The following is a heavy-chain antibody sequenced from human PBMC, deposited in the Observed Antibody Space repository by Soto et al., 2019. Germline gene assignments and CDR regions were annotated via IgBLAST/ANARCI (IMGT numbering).Heavy chain of an antibody. V-gene: IGHV5-51*01. CDR1: GYSFTSYW. Sequence: GESLKISCKGSGYSFTSYWIGWVRQMPGKGLEWMGIIYPGDSDTRYSPSFQGQVTISADKSISTAYLQWSSLKASDTAMYYCARQGVSGGYELRGCAENAPDYYYYGMDVWGQGTTVTVSS. D-gene: IGHD5-12*01. CDR2: IYPGDSDT. CDR3: ARQGVSGGYELRGCAENAPDYYYYGMDV. J-gene: IGHJ6*02.